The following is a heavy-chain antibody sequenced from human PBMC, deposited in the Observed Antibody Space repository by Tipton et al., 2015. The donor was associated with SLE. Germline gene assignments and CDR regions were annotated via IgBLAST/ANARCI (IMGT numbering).Heavy chain of an antibody. Sequence: TLSLTCTVSGGSISSGSYYWSWIRQPAGKGLERIGRIYTSGSTNYNPSLKSRVTISVDTSKNQFSLKLSSVTAADTAVYYCAREGYSSSSVYYYMDVWGKGTTVTVSS. CDR3: AREGYSSSSVYYYMDV. D-gene: IGHD6-6*01. V-gene: IGHV4-61*02. CDR2: IYTSGST. CDR1: GGSISSGSYY. J-gene: IGHJ6*03.